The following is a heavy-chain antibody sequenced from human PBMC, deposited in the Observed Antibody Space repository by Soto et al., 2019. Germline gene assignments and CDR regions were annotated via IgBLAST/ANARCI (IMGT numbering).Heavy chain of an antibody. CDR3: ARAPAGYYYYYGMDV. Sequence: QVQLVESGGGVVQPGRSLRLSCAASGFTFSSYAMHWVRQAPGKGLEWVAVISYDGSNNYYADSVKGRFTISRDNSRNTLYLQLNSLRAEDTAVYYCARAPAGYYYYYGMDVWGQGTTVTVSS. CDR1: GFTFSSYA. J-gene: IGHJ6*02. CDR2: ISYDGSNN. V-gene: IGHV3-30-3*01.